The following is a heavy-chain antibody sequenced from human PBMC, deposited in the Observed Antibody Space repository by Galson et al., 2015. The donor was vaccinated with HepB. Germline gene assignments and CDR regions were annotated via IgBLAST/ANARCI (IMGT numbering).Heavy chain of an antibody. J-gene: IGHJ4*02. CDR1: GFTFSDYY. Sequence: SLRLSCAASGFTFSDYYMSWIRQAPGKGLEWVSYISSSSSYTNYADSVKGRFTISGDNAKNSLYLQMNSLRAEDTAVYYCATLGQWLVEDYWGQGTLVTVSS. V-gene: IGHV3-11*06. CDR2: ISSSSSYT. D-gene: IGHD6-19*01. CDR3: ATLGQWLVEDY.